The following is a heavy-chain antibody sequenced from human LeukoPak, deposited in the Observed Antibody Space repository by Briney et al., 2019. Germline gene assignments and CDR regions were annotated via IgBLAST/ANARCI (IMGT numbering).Heavy chain of an antibody. V-gene: IGHV3-48*03. D-gene: IGHD3-10*01. CDR3: VRDRTVGSGKNAFDM. Sequence: GGSLRLSCGASGFTFSSYEMIWVRQAPGKGLEWVSYIVGSGETIYYADSVKGRFTISRDNAKNSLYLQMNSLRAEDTAVYYCVRDRTVGSGKNAFDMWGQGTMVTVSS. CDR2: IVGSGETI. CDR1: GFTFSSYE. J-gene: IGHJ3*02.